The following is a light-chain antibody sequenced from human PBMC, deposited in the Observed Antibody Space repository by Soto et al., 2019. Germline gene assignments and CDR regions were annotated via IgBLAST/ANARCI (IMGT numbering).Light chain of an antibody. CDR2: DVN. Sequence: QSVLTQPRSVSGSPGQSVTISCTRTSSDVDNYNNVSWYQQHPGKAPKLLIYDVNKRPSGVPYRFSGSKSGNTASLTISGLQAGDEADYFCCSYAGTYTRVFGTGPKLTVL. V-gene: IGLV2-11*01. CDR1: SSDVDNYNN. CDR3: CSYAGTYTRV. J-gene: IGLJ1*01.